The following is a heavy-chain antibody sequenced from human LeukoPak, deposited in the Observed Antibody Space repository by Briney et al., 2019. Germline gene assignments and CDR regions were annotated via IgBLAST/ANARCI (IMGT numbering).Heavy chain of an antibody. CDR2: ISYDGGEQ. Sequence: GGSLRLSCAASGFTFSNYGMHWVRQAPGKGLEWVAVISYDGGEQHYGDSVKGRFSISRDDSKSTLYLQMNSLTVEDTALYYCVKPRTFYDILTVSFQQWGQGTWVTVSS. CDR1: GFTFSNYG. V-gene: IGHV3-30*18. J-gene: IGHJ1*01. D-gene: IGHD3-9*01. CDR3: VKPRTFYDILTVSFQQ.